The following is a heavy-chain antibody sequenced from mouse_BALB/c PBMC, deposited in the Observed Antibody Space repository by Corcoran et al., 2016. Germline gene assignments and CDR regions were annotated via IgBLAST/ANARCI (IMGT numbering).Heavy chain of an antibody. CDR1: GYTFTDYY. CDR3: ARDRDWYGDA. CDR2: INPNNGDT. Sequence: EVQLQQSGPELVKPGASVKMSCKASGYTFTDYYMKWMKQSHGKSLEWIGDINPNNGDTNYKQKFKGKATLTVDKSSSTAYMQLNSLTSEDSAVYYCARDRDWYGDAGGAGTTVTVAS. V-gene: IGHV1-26*01. J-gene: IGHJ1*01. D-gene: IGHD2-14*01.